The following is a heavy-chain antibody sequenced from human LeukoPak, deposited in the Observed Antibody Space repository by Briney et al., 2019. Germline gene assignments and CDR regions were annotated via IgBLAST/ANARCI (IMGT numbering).Heavy chain of an antibody. V-gene: IGHV3-15*01. CDR1: GFTFSNAW. J-gene: IGHJ4*02. Sequence: GGSLRLSCAASGFTFSNAWMSWVRQAPGKGLEWVGRIKSKTDSGTTDYAAPVKGRFTISRDDSKNTLYLQMNSLKTEDTAVYYCTTEDPLSGSHDYWGQGTLVTVSS. CDR3: TTEDPLSGSHDY. D-gene: IGHD1-26*01. CDR2: IKSKTDSGTT.